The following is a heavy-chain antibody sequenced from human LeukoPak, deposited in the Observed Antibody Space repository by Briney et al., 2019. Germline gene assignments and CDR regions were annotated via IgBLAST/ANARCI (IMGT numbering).Heavy chain of an antibody. CDR2: IYTSGST. D-gene: IGHD3-10*01. V-gene: IGHV4-4*07. CDR1: GGSISSYY. CDR3: ARVRGITMVRGVIIFADAFGI. J-gene: IGHJ3*02. Sequence: PSETLSLTCTVSGGSISSYYWSWIRQPAGKGLEWIGRIYTSGSTNYNPSLKSRVTMSVDTSKNQFSLKLSSVTAADTAVYYCARVRGITMVRGVIIFADAFGIWGQGTMVTVSS.